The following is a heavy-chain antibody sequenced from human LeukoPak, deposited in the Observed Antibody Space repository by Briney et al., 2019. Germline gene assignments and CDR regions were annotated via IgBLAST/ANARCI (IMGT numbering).Heavy chain of an antibody. CDR1: GFTFSSYA. Sequence: PGQSLRLSCVASGFTFSSYAMHWVRQAPGKGLEWVAVISDDGTKEYYADSVKGRFTISRGNSRNTVYTSKSTLFLQMNSLRPEDTAVYYCARGKFRYSYGRFDYWGQGILVTVSS. CDR3: ARGKFRYSYGRFDY. CDR2: ISDDGTKE. D-gene: IGHD5-18*01. J-gene: IGHJ4*02. V-gene: IGHV3-30-3*01.